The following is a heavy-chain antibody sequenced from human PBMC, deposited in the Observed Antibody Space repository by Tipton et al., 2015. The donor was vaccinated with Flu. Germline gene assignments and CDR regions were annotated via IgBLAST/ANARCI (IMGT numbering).Heavy chain of an antibody. J-gene: IGHJ4*02. V-gene: IGHV4-59*12. D-gene: IGHD3-10*01. CDR2: IYYSGST. CDR3: ARDRLLWFGELFPDY. CDR1: GGSISSYY. Sequence: TLSLTCTVSGGSISSYYWSWIRQPPGKGLEWIGYIYYSGSTNYNPSLKSRVTISVDTSKNQFSLKLSSVTAADTAVYYCARDRLLWFGELFPDYWGQGTLVTVSS.